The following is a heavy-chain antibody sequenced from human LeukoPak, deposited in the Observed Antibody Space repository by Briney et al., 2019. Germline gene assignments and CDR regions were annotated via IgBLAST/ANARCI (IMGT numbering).Heavy chain of an antibody. CDR3: AREPYYDILTGYYPSYFDY. J-gene: IGHJ4*02. CDR2: ISAYNGNT. D-gene: IGHD3-9*01. Sequence: ASVKVSCKASGYTFTGYYMHWVRQAPGQGLEWMGWISAYNGNTNYAQKLQGRVTMTTDTSTSTAYMELRSLRSDDTAVYYCAREPYYDILTGYYPSYFDYWGQGTLVTVSS. V-gene: IGHV1-18*04. CDR1: GYTFTGYY.